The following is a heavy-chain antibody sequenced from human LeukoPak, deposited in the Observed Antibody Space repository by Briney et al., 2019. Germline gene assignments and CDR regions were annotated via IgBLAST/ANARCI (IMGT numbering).Heavy chain of an antibody. CDR1: GYTFTGYY. CDR2: INPNSGGT. Sequence: ASVKVSCKASGYTFTGYYMHWVRQAPGQGLEWMGWINPNSGGTNYAQKFQDRVTMTRDTSISTAYMELSRLRSDDTAVYYCARSDYYYYYMDVWGKGTTVTVSS. J-gene: IGHJ6*03. V-gene: IGHV1-2*02. CDR3: ARSDYYYYYMDV.